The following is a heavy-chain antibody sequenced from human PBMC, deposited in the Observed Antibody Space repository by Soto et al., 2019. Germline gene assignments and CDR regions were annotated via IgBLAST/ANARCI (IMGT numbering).Heavy chain of an antibody. V-gene: IGHV4-59*01. D-gene: IGHD3-22*01. J-gene: IGHJ4*02. CDR2: IYSSGNT. Sequence: QVQLQESGPGLVKSSETLSLTCTVSGDSMTSYYWTWIRQSPGKGLEWIGYIYSSGNTNYNPSLKGLVTISVDTSNNQFSLKLTSMTAADSAVYYCARGGGWLPDLWGQGTLVTVST. CDR3: ARGGGWLPDL. CDR1: GDSMTSYY.